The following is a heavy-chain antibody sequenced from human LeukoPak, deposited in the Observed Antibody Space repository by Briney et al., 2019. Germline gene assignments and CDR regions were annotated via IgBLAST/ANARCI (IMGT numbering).Heavy chain of an antibody. Sequence: SETLSLTCAVYGGSFSGYYWSWIRQPPGKGLEWIGEINHSGSTNYNPSLKSRVTISVDTSKNQFSPKLSSVTAADTAVYYCARGGEWWLRRPVDYWGQGTLVTVSS. V-gene: IGHV4-34*01. CDR2: INHSGST. CDR1: GGSFSGYY. D-gene: IGHD5-12*01. CDR3: ARGGEWWLRRPVDY. J-gene: IGHJ4*02.